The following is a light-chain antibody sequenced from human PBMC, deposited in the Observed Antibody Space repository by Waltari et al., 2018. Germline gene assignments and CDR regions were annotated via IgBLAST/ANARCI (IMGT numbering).Light chain of an antibody. CDR1: SSDVGNFNL. CDR3: CSYGGSSTFRV. J-gene: IGLJ3*02. CDR2: EVT. V-gene: IGLV2-23*02. Sequence: QSALTQPASVSGSPGQSITISCTGTSSDVGNFNLVSWYQHPPGKAPKLIIYEVTKRPSGVSNRFSGSKSGNTASLTISGLQAEDEADYYCCSYGGSSTFRVFGGGTKLTVL.